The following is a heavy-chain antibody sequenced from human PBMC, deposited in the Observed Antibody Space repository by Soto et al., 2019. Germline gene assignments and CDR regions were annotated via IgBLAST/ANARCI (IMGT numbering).Heavy chain of an antibody. D-gene: IGHD6-13*01. CDR1: GGSISSYY. J-gene: IGHJ6*03. CDR3: ARRGKLQQQLRKQGGYYYYMDV. CDR2: IYYSGST. Sequence: SETLSLTCTVSGGSISSYYWSWIRQPPGKGLEWIGYIYYSGSTNYNPSLKSRVTISVDTSKNQFSLKLSSVTAADTAVYYCARRGKLQQQLRKQGGYYYYMDVWGKGTTVTVSS. V-gene: IGHV4-59*08.